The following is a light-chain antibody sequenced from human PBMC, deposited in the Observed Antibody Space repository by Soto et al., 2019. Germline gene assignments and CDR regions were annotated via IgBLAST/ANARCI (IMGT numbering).Light chain of an antibody. Sequence: EIVLTHSPGTLSLSPVERATRSCRASQSVSSSYLAWYQQKPGQAPRLLVYGASSRAAGIPDRFSGSGSGTDFTLTISRLEPEDLAVYYCQQYGTSLWTFGQGTKVDIK. J-gene: IGKJ1*01. CDR1: QSVSSSY. CDR3: QQYGTSLWT. V-gene: IGKV3-20*01. CDR2: GAS.